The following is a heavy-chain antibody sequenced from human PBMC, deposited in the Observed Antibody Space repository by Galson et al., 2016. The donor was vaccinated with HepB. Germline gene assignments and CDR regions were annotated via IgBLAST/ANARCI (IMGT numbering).Heavy chain of an antibody. CDR3: AKDGGYCSDATGYYRNS. CDR2: ITGSGGWI. D-gene: IGHD2-15*01. V-gene: IGHV3-23*01. J-gene: IGHJ4*02. CDR1: GFIFSSYG. Sequence: SLRLSCAASGFIFSSYGMHWVRQAPGKGLEWVSTITGSGGWIKYADSVKRRLITSRDNSKNTLYLQLNSLRAEDTAVYYCAKDGGYCSDATGYYRNSWGQGTLVTVSS.